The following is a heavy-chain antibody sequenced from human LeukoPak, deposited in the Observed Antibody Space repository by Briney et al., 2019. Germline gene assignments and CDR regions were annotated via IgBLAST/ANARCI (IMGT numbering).Heavy chain of an antibody. D-gene: IGHD1-26*01. J-gene: IGHJ4*02. CDR1: GGSFSGYY. Sequence: SETLSLTCAVYGGSFSGYYWGWIRQPPGKGLEWIGEINHSGSTNYNPSLKSRVTISVDTSKNQFSLKLSSVTAADTAVYYCARVRSGSYLVFYFDYWGQGTLVTVSS. CDR2: INHSGST. CDR3: ARVRSGSYLVFYFDY. V-gene: IGHV4-34*01.